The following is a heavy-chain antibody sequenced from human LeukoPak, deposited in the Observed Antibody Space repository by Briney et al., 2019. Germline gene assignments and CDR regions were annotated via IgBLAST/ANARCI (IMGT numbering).Heavy chain of an antibody. D-gene: IGHD1-26*01. V-gene: IGHV4-39*07. J-gene: IGHJ4*02. CDR2: IYYSGNT. CDR1: GGSISSSSYY. Sequence: SETLSLTCTVSGGSISSSSYYWGWIRQPPGKGLEWIGSIYYSGNTYYNPSLKSRVTISVDTSKNQFSLKLSSVTAADTAVYYCAREYWELTRGFDYWGQGTLVTVSS. CDR3: AREYWELTRGFDY.